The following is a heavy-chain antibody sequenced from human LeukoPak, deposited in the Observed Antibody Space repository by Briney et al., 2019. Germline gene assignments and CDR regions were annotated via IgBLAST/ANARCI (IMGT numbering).Heavy chain of an antibody. CDR1: GFTFSSYA. CDR3: AKGHRSVGTCYSDY. CDR2: ISGGGGAT. J-gene: IGHJ4*02. D-gene: IGHD2-15*01. Sequence: YPGGPLRLSCAASGFTFSSYAMSWVRQAPGKGLEWVSSISGGGGATYYTDSVKGRFTISRDNSKNTVYLKMSSLRGDDTAVYYCAKGHRSVGTCYSDYWGQGTLVTVSP. V-gene: IGHV3-23*01.